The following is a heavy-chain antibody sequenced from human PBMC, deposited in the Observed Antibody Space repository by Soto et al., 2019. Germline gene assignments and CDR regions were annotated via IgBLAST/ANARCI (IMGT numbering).Heavy chain of an antibody. CDR1: GYSFTSYW. Sequence: GESLKISCKGSGYSFTSYWIGRVRQMPGKGLEWMGIIYPGDSDTRYSPSFQGQVTISADKSISTAYLQWSSLKASDTAMYYCAKNYYGSGSHYLSPPGDVCAFDIWGQGTMVTVSS. CDR2: IYPGDSDT. D-gene: IGHD3-10*01. V-gene: IGHV5-51*01. CDR3: AKNYYGSGSHYLSPPGDVCAFDI. J-gene: IGHJ3*02.